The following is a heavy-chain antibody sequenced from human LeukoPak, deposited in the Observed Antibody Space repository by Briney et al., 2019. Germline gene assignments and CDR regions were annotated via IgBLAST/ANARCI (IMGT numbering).Heavy chain of an antibody. V-gene: IGHV1-18*01. CDR1: GYTFTSYG. D-gene: IGHD1-14*01. J-gene: IGHJ5*02. CDR3: ARSHRRANWFDP. CDR2: ISAYNGNT. Sequence: GASVKVSCKASGYTFTSYGISWVRQAPGQGLEWMGWISAYNGNTNYAQKLQGRVTMTTDTSTSTTYMELSRLRSDDTAVYYCARSHRRANWFDPWGQGTLVTVSS.